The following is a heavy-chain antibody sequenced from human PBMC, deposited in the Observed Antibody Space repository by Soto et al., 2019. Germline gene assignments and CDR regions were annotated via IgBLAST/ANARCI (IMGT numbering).Heavy chain of an antibody. CDR1: GFTFSSYN. V-gene: IGHV3-21*01. CDR2: LSSSSSYI. J-gene: IGHJ6*03. Sequence: EVQLVESGGGLVKPGGSLRLSCAASGFTFSSYNMNWVRQAPGKGLEWVSSLSSSSSYIYYAESVKGRFTISRDHAKNSLELRMNSLRGEATTVDVCAGGGSIYCDYRSMDVWGKGTTITVSS. CDR3: AGGGSIYCDYRSMDV. D-gene: IGHD4-17*01.